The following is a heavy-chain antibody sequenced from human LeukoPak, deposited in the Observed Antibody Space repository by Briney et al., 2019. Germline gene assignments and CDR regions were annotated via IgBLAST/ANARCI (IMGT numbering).Heavy chain of an antibody. CDR3: ALAAAASSFDY. D-gene: IGHD2-15*01. V-gene: IGHV3-30*02. J-gene: IGHJ4*02. CDR2: VRYDGFHK. Sequence: PGGSLRLSCAASGFAFSSFAMHWVRQAPGRGLEWVAFVRYDGFHKYYADFVQGRFSISRDNSKNTLYLQMNSLRVEDTAVYYCALAAAASSFDYWGQGTLLTVSS. CDR1: GFAFSSFA.